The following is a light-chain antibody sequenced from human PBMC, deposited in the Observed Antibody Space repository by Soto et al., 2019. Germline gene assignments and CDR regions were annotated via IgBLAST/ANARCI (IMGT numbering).Light chain of an antibody. CDR2: DAS. Sequence: EFLFTQSPGTLSLSPGERATLSCRASQTVRNNYLAWYQQKPGQAPRLLIYDASSRDTGIPDRFSGGGSGTEFTLTINRLQSEDFEVYYCQQFSSYPLTFGGGTKVDIK. CDR1: QTVRNNY. CDR3: QQFSSYPLT. V-gene: IGKV3-20*01. J-gene: IGKJ4*01.